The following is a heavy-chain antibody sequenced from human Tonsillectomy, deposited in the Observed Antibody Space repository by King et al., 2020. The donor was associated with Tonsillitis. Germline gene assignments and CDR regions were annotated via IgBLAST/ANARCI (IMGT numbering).Heavy chain of an antibody. D-gene: IGHD6-13*01. Sequence: VQLVESGGGVVQPGRSLRLSCAASGFTFSSYGMHWVRQAPGKGLEWVAVIWYDGSNKHYADSVKGRFTISRENSKNTLFLQMNSLRAEDKAVYYCARELVQVWWFDPWGQGTLVTVSS. V-gene: IGHV3-33*01. J-gene: IGHJ5*02. CDR2: IWYDGSNK. CDR1: GFTFSSYG. CDR3: ARELVQVWWFDP.